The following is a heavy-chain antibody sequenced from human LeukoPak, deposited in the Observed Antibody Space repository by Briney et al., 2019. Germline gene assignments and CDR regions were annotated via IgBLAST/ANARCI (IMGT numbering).Heavy chain of an antibody. CDR2: INHSGST. J-gene: IGHJ4*02. D-gene: IGHD3-10*01. CDR1: GGSFSGYY. Sequence: PSETLSLTCAVYGGSFSGYYWSWIRQPPGKGLEWIGEINHSGSTNYNPSLKSRVTISVDTSKNQFSLKLSSVTAADTAVYYCAGDRQGYGSGSYQQYYFVYWGEGALGTVSS. CDR3: AGDRQGYGSGSYQQYYFVY. V-gene: IGHV4-34*01.